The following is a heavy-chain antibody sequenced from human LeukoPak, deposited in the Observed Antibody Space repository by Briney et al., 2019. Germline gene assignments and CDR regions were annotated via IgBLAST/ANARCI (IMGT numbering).Heavy chain of an antibody. Sequence: SETLSLTCAVYGGSFSGYYWSWIRQPPGKGLEWIGEINHSGSTNYNPSLKSRVTISVDTSKNQFSLKLSSVTAADTAVYYCARDRRHDYVWGSYRPKKENGMDVWGQGTTVTVSS. CDR3: ARDRRHDYVWGSYRPKKENGMDV. V-gene: IGHV4-34*01. J-gene: IGHJ6*02. D-gene: IGHD3-16*02. CDR1: GGSFSGYY. CDR2: INHSGST.